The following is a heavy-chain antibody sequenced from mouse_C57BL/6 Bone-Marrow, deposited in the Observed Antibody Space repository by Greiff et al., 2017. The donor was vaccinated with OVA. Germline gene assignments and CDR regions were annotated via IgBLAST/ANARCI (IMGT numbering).Heavy chain of an antibody. CDR1: GFTFSNYW. D-gene: IGHD6-1*01. CDR2: IRLKSDNYAT. V-gene: IGHV6-3*01. J-gene: IGHJ4*01. Sequence: DVKLQESGGGLVQPGGSMKLSCVASGFTFSNYWMNWVRQSPEKGLEWVAQIRLKSDNYATHYAESVKGRFTISRDDSKSSVYLQMNNLRAEDTGIYYCTARLYAEGYYYAMDYWGQGTSVTVSS. CDR3: TARLYAEGYYYAMDY.